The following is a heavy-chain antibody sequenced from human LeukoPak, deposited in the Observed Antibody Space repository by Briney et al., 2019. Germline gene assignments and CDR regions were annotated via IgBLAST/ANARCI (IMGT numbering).Heavy chain of an antibody. CDR1: GYTFTSYD. D-gene: IGHD4-17*01. J-gene: IGHJ4*02. CDR3: ARILHDYGDYPFDY. Sequence: ASVKVSCKASGYTFTSYDINWVRQATGQGLEWMGWMNPNSGNTGYAQKFQGRVTITRNTSISTAYMELSSLRSEDTAVYYCARILHDYGDYPFDYWGQRTLVTVSS. V-gene: IGHV1-8*03. CDR2: MNPNSGNT.